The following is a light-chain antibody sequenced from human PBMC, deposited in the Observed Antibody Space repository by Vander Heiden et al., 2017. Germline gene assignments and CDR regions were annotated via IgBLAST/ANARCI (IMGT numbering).Light chain of an antibody. Sequence: SYELTQPPPVSVSPGQTASITCSGANLGDKYACWYQQTPGQSPVLVIYQDSKRPSGIPERFSGSNSGNTATLTISGTQAMDEADYYCQAWDSSTVVFGGGTKLTVL. J-gene: IGLJ2*01. CDR3: QAWDSSTVV. CDR2: QDS. CDR1: NLGDKY. V-gene: IGLV3-1*01.